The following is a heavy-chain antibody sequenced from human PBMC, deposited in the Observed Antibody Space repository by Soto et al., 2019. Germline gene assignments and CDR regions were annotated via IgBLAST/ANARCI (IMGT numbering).Heavy chain of an antibody. CDR1: GGSISSGGYY. V-gene: IGHV4-31*03. CDR3: ARGGYYYDPQPNFDY. J-gene: IGHJ4*02. CDR2: IYYSGST. Sequence: SETLSLTCTVSGGSISSGGYYWSWIRQHPGKGLEWIGYIYYSGSTYYNPSLKSRVTISVDTSKNQFSLKLSSVTAADTAVYYCARGGYYYDPQPNFDYWGQGTLVTVSS. D-gene: IGHD3-22*01.